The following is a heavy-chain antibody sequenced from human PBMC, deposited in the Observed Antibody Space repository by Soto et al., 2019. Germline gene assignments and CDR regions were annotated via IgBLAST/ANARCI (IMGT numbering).Heavy chain of an antibody. J-gene: IGHJ5*02. V-gene: IGHV3-33*03. CDR3: ASAGVEHGPDP. D-gene: IGHD3-10*01. Sequence: QVQLVESGGGVVQPGRSLRLSCEGSGFTFNKYGMHWVRQAPGKGLEWVAIIWYDGSNDFYADSVKGRVTISKDNSKNKVYLEMSSLRVENTGIYYCASAGVEHGPDPWGQGNVVTLSS. CDR1: GFTFNKYG. CDR2: IWYDGSND.